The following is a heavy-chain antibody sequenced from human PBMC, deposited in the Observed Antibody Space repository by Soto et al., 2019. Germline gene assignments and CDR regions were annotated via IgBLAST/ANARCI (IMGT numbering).Heavy chain of an antibody. J-gene: IGHJ6*02. Sequence: PVVWLRISWAASGFTFSSYEMNWVRQAPGKGLEWVSYISSSGSTIYYADSVKGRFTISRDNAKNSLYLQMNSLRAEDTAVYYCARDHARYSSSWYNYYYYGMDVWGQGTTVTVSS. V-gene: IGHV3-48*03. CDR3: ARDHARYSSSWYNYYYYGMDV. CDR1: GFTFSSYE. CDR2: ISSSGSTI. D-gene: IGHD6-13*01.